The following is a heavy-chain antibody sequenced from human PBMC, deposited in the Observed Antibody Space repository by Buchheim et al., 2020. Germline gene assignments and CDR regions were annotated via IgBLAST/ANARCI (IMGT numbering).Heavy chain of an antibody. J-gene: IGHJ4*02. D-gene: IGHD1-26*01. V-gene: IGHV4-39*01. CDR1: GGSISSGSYY. Sequence: QLQLQESGPGLVKPSETLSLTCTVSGGSISSGSYYWGWIRQSPGKGLEWIAMIGHTGDTYYNPSLQSRVTISVDTSNNQFSLKLSSVTAADTAVYYCARHRTVTGSSLSDYWGQGTL. CDR2: IGHTGDT. CDR3: ARHRTVTGSSLSDY.